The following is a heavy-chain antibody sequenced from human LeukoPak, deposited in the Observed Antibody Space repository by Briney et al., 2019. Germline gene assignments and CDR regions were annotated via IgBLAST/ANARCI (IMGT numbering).Heavy chain of an antibody. CDR2: INPSGGST. J-gene: IGHJ4*02. V-gene: IGHV1-46*01. CDR1: GYTFTSYY. Sequence: ASVKVSCKASGYTFTSYYMHWVRQAPGQELEWMGIINPSGGSTSYAQKFQGRVTMTRDTSTSTVYMELSSLRSEDTAVYYCARDPSSSGIAVDFDYWGQGTLVTVSS. D-gene: IGHD6-19*01. CDR3: ARDPSSSGIAVDFDY.